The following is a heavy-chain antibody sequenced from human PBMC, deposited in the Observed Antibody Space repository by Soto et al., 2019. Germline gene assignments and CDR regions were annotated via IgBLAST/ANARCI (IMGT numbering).Heavy chain of an antibody. D-gene: IGHD3-22*01. Sequence: QTGGSLRLSCAASGFTFSSYGMHWVRQAPGKGLEWVAVIWYDGSNKYYADSVKGRFTISKDNSKNTLYLQMNSRRAEDTAVYYCARGRGEITMTDYYYYGMDVWGQGTTVTVSS. CDR3: ARGRGEITMTDYYYYGMDV. J-gene: IGHJ6*02. CDR2: IWYDGSNK. V-gene: IGHV3-33*01. CDR1: GFTFSSYG.